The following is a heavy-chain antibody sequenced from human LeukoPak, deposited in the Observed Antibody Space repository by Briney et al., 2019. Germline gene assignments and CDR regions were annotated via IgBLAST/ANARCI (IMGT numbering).Heavy chain of an antibody. D-gene: IGHD5-18*01. Sequence: PSETLSLTCTVSGGSISSDNYYWGWIRQPPGRGLEWIGSIYYSGSTYYNPSLKSRVTISVDTSKNQFSLKLSSVTAADTAVYYCARTYSYFYFASPFDYWGQGTLVTVSS. CDR2: IYYSGST. CDR1: GGSISSDNYY. V-gene: IGHV4-39*01. J-gene: IGHJ4*02. CDR3: ARTYSYFYFASPFDY.